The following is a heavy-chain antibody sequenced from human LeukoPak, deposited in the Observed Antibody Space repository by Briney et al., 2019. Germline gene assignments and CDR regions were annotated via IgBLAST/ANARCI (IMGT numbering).Heavy chain of an antibody. CDR2: ISGSGGST. CDR3: AKGYYDYVWGSYYFDY. J-gene: IGHJ4*02. CDR1: GFTFSSYA. Sequence: GGSLRLSCAAAGFTFSSYAMSWVRQAPGKGLEWVSAISGSGGSTQYADSVKGRFTISRDNSRDTLCLQMNRLRAEDTAVYYCAKGYYDYVWGSYYFDYWGQGTLVTVSS. V-gene: IGHV3-23*01. D-gene: IGHD3-16*01.